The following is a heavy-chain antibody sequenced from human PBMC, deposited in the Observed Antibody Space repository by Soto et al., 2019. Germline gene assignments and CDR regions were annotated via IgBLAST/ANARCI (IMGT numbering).Heavy chain of an antibody. J-gene: IGHJ4*02. V-gene: IGHV3-7*01. CDR3: ARERDYDILTGPAFDY. Sequence: GGSLRLSCAASGFTFSSYWMSWVRQAPGKGLEWVANIKQDGSEKYYVDSVKGRFTISRDNAKNSLYLQMNSLRAEDTAVYYCARERDYDILTGPAFDYWGQGTLVTVSS. CDR2: IKQDGSEK. CDR1: GFTFSSYW. D-gene: IGHD3-9*01.